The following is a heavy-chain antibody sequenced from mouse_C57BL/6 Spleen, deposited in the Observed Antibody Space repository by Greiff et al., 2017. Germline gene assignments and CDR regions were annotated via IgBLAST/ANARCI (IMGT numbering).Heavy chain of an antibody. CDR3: ARARYYGSSYSFAY. CDR2: INPNNGGT. Sequence: EVQLQESGPELVKPGASVKIPCKASGYTFTDYNMDWVKQSHGKSLEWIGDINPNNGGTIYNQKFKGKATLTVDMSSSTAYMELRSLTSEDTAVYDCARARYYGSSYSFAYWGQGTLITVSA. V-gene: IGHV1-18*01. D-gene: IGHD1-1*01. CDR1: GYTFTDYN. J-gene: IGHJ3*01.